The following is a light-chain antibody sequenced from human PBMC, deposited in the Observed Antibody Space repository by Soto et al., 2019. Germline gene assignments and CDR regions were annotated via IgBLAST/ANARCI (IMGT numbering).Light chain of an antibody. V-gene: IGKV1-39*01. CDR3: QQSYNAPWT. CDR2: AAS. CDR1: QSISTY. J-gene: IGKJ1*01. Sequence: DLQMTQSPSSLSASVRDRVTITCRASQSISTYLNWYQQKPGKVPKLLIYAASTLQSGVPSRFKGSGSGTDFTLTISSLQPEDCATYDCQQSYNAPWTFAQGAKVEIK.